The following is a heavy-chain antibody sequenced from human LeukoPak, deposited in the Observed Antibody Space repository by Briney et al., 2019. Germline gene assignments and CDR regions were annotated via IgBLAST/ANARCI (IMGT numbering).Heavy chain of an antibody. CDR1: GFTVSSNY. D-gene: IGHD6-19*01. J-gene: IGHJ4*02. V-gene: IGHV3-66*01. CDR2: IYSGGST. Sequence: GGSLRLSCAASGFTVSSNYMSWVRQAPGKGLEWVSVIYSGGSTYYADSVKGRFTISRDNSKNTLYLQMNSLRAEDTAVYYCARDHRSSGWYAYWGQGTLVTVSS. CDR3: ARDHRSSGWYAY.